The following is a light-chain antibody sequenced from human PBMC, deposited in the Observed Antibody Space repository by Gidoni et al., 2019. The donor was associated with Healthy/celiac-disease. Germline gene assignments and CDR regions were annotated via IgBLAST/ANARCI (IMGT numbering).Light chain of an antibody. V-gene: IGKV1-16*02. CDR2: AAS. J-gene: IGKJ4*02. Sequence: IQMTQSPSSLSASVGDRVTITWRASQGSSNYLAWFQQKAGKAPKSLIYAASRLQSGVPSKVSGSGSGTDCTLTISSLQPEDCATYYRQQYNSDPLTFGGGTKVEIK. CDR3: QQYNSDPLT. CDR1: QGSSNY.